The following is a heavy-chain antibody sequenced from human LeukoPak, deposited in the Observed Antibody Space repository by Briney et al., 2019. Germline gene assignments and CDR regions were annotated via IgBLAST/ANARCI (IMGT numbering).Heavy chain of an antibody. V-gene: IGHV3-73*01. Sequence: GGSLRLSCAASGFTFSGSAMHWVRQASGRGLEWVGRIRSKANHYATAYAASVKGRFTVSRDNAKNSRYLQMNSLRAEDTAVYYCARDLDGYYGSGSYIAFEIWGQGTMVTVSS. CDR1: GFTFSGSA. CDR3: ARDLDGYYGSGSYIAFEI. D-gene: IGHD3-10*01. J-gene: IGHJ3*02. CDR2: IRSKANHYAT.